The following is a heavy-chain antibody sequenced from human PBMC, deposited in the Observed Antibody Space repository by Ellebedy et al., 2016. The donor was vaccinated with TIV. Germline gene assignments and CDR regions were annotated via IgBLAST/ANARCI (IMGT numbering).Heavy chain of an antibody. CDR2: ISSSSSYI. J-gene: IGHJ4*02. D-gene: IGHD3-10*01. CDR3: ARGVGGLDEIRITMVRGYFDY. Sequence: GESLKISCAASGFTFSSYSMNWVRQAPGKGLEWVSSISSSSSYIYYADSVKGRFTISRDNAKNSLYLQMNRLRAEDTAVYYCARGVGGLDEIRITMVRGYFDYWGQGTLVTVSS. V-gene: IGHV3-21*01. CDR1: GFTFSSYS.